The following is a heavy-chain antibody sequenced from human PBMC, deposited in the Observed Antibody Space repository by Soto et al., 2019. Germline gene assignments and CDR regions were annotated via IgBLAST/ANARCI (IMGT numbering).Heavy chain of an antibody. V-gene: IGHV3-30*18. J-gene: IGHJ6*02. CDR1: GFTFSSYG. CDR3: AKDMNYYGSGSYDYYYYGMDV. CDR2: ISYDGSNK. D-gene: IGHD3-10*01. Sequence: QVQLVESGGGVVQPGRSLRLSCAASGFTFSSYGMHWVRQAPGKGLEWVAVISYDGSNKYYADSVKGRFTISRDNSKNTLYLQMNSLRAEDTAVYYCAKDMNYYGSGSYDYYYYGMDVWGQGTTVTVSS.